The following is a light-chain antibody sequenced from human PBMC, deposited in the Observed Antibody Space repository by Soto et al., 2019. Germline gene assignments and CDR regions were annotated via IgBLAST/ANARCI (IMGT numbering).Light chain of an antibody. CDR3: QQYSNWPRT. Sequence: EIVITQSPATLFVSPGESAPLSCRARHSGSSNLAWYQQKPGQAPRLLTYGASTRATGIPARFSGSGSGTEFTLTISSLQSEDFAVYYCQQYSNWPRTFGQGTKVDIK. V-gene: IGKV3-15*01. J-gene: IGKJ1*01. CDR2: GAS. CDR1: HSGSSN.